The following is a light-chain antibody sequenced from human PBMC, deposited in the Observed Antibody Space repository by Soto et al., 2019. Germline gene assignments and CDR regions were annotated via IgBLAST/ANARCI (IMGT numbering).Light chain of an antibody. J-gene: IGKJ5*01. CDR2: DTS. V-gene: IGKV3-15*01. CDR3: QQYGSSPPSVT. CDR1: QFVSSN. Sequence: EIVLTQSPATLSVSPGERFTLSCRASQFVSSNLAWYQQKPGQAPRLLIYDTSNRATGIPARFSGSGSGTDFTLTISSLQPEDFAVYYCQQYGSSPPSVTFGQGTRLEIK.